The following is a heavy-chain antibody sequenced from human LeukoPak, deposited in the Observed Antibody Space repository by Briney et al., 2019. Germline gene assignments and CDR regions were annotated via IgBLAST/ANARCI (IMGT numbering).Heavy chain of an antibody. J-gene: IGHJ4*02. CDR3: ARGEVGYSSGWYGDALDY. Sequence: GESLKISCKGSGYSFTSYWIGWVRQMSGKGLEWMGIIYPGDSDTRYSPSFQGQVTISADKSISTAYLQWSSLKASDTAMYYCARGEVGYSSGWYGDALDYWGQGTLVTVSS. V-gene: IGHV5-51*01. CDR2: IYPGDSDT. D-gene: IGHD6-19*01. CDR1: GYSFTSYW.